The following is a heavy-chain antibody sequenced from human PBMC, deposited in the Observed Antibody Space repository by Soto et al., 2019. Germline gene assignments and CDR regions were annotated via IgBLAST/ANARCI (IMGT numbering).Heavy chain of an antibody. V-gene: IGHV2-5*02. D-gene: IGHD4-17*01. Sequence: QITLKESGPTLVKPTQTLTLTCTFSGFSLSTSGVGVGWIRHPPGKALEWLAVIYWDDYKHYSPSLKSRLTISKETSKNQVVLTMTNMDPVDTAPYYCAHKGYGDYPLDYWGQGTLLTVSS. J-gene: IGHJ4*02. CDR3: AHKGYGDYPLDY. CDR2: IYWDDYK. CDR1: GFSLSTSGVG.